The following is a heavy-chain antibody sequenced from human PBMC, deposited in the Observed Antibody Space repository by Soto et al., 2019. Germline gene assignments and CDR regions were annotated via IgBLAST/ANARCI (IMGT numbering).Heavy chain of an antibody. CDR2: IYYSGST. J-gene: IGHJ3*02. Sequence: SETLSLTCTVSGGSISSGGYYWSWIRQHPGKGLEWIGYIYYSGSTYYNPSLKSRVTISVDTSKNQFSLKLSSATAADTAVYYCARGVSCSGGSCYSGDAFDIWGQGTMVTVSS. V-gene: IGHV4-31*03. CDR1: GGSISSGGYY. CDR3: ARGVSCSGGSCYSGDAFDI. D-gene: IGHD2-15*01.